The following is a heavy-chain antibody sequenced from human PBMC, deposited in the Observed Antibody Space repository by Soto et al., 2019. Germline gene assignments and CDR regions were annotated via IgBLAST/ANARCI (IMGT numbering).Heavy chain of an antibody. CDR2: ISGSGGST. V-gene: IGHV3-23*01. CDR1: GFTFSSYA. CDR3: AKGVRSITMIVLVINRMDY. D-gene: IGHD3-22*01. Sequence: EVQLLESGGGLVQPGGSLRLSCAASGFTFSSYAMSWVRQAPGKGLEWVSAISGSGGSTYYADSVKGRFTISRDNAKNTLYMQMNRLRAENTAVYDCAKGVRSITMIVLVINRMDYWGQGTLVTGSS. J-gene: IGHJ4*02.